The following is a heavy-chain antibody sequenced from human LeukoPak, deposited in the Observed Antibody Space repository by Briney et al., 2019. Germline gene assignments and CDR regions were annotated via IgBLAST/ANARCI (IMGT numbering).Heavy chain of an antibody. CDR2: ISYDGSNK. CDR1: GFTFSSYG. D-gene: IGHD4-17*01. V-gene: IGHV3-30*03. CDR3: GAIYGDYPYLH. Sequence: GGSLRLSCAASGFTFSSYGMHWVRQAPGKGLEWVAVISYDGSNKYYADSVKGRFTISRDNSKNTLYLQMNSLRAEDTAVYYCGAIYGDYPYLHWGQGTLVTVSS. J-gene: IGHJ4*02.